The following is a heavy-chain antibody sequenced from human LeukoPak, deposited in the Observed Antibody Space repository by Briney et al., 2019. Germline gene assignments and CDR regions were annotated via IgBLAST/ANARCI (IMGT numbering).Heavy chain of an antibody. Sequence: SETLSLTCTVSGGSISSTSYYWGWIRQPQGKGLEWIGSIYYSGSTYYNPSLKSGVTISVDTSKNQFSLKLSSVTAADTAVYHCARHNPYGSGSYHYYYYMDVWGKGTTVTVSS. V-gene: IGHV4-39*01. CDR2: IYYSGST. D-gene: IGHD3-10*01. CDR1: GGSISSTSYY. J-gene: IGHJ6*03. CDR3: ARHNPYGSGSYHYYYYMDV.